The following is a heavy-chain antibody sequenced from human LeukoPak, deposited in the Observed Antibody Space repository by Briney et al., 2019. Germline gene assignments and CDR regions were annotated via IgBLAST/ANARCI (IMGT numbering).Heavy chain of an antibody. CDR2: ISNSGTII. V-gene: IGHV3-11*01. CDR3: ARETLGVTAFDI. J-gene: IGHJ3*02. Sequence: GGSLRLSCAASGFSFSDYYKYWSCQAPGQGLEWVSYISNSGTIISYADSVKGRFTISRDNTKNSLYLQMNSLRAEDTAVYYCARETLGVTAFDIWGQGTMVTVSS. D-gene: IGHD2-21*02. CDR1: GFSFSDYY.